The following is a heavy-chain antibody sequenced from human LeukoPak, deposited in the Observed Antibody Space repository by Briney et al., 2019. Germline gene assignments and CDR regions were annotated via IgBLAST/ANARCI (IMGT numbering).Heavy chain of an antibody. V-gene: IGHV4-38-2*02. CDR2: IYHSGST. CDR3: ARHILSSGWYYFDY. J-gene: IGHJ4*02. Sequence: SETLSLTCTVSGYSISSGYYWSWIRQPPGKGLEWIGSIYHSGSTYYNPSLKSRVTISVDTSKNQFSLKLSSVTAADTAVYYCARHILSSGWYYFDYWGQGTLVTVSS. D-gene: IGHD6-19*01. CDR1: GYSISSGYY.